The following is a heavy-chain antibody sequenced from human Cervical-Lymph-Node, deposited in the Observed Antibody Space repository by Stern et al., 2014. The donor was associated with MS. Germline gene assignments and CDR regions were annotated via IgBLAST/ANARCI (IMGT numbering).Heavy chain of an antibody. CDR1: GFTFSSYG. Sequence: VQLVESGGGVVQPGRSLRLSCAASGFTFSSYGMHWVRQAPGKGLEWVAVISKDGSHIFYADSVKARFTISRYNSKNTLYLQMHSLRTEDTAVYYCAKAVEMATRRGPGGYWGQGTLVTVSS. J-gene: IGHJ4*02. D-gene: IGHD5-24*01. V-gene: IGHV3-30*18. CDR3: AKAVEMATRRGPGGY. CDR2: ISKDGSHI.